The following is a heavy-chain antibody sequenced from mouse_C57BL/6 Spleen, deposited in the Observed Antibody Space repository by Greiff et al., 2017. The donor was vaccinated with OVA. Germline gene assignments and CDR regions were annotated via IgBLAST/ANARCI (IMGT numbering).Heavy chain of an antibody. CDR1: GFTFSDAW. CDR3: TRGLGLYYYAMDY. D-gene: IGHD3-3*01. Sequence: EVHLVESGGGLVQPGGSMKLSCAASGFTFSDAWMDWVRQSPEKGLEWVAEIRNKANNHATYYAESVKGRFTISRDDSKSSVYLQMNSLRAEDTGIYYCTRGLGLYYYAMDYWGQGTSVTVSS. J-gene: IGHJ4*01. CDR2: IRNKANNHAT. V-gene: IGHV6-6*01.